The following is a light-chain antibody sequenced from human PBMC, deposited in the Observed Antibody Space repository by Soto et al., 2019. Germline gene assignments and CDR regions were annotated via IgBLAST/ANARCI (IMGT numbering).Light chain of an antibody. J-gene: IGLJ3*02. CDR2: EVT. Sequence: QSALTQPASVSGSPGQSVTISCTGTSSDVGGYNYVSWFQQHPGKAPKLMIYEVTNRPSGVSNRFSGSKSGNTASLPISGRQAEDEADYYCSSFTTSNTWVFGGGTKLTVL. V-gene: IGLV2-14*01. CDR1: SSDVGGYNY. CDR3: SSFTTSNTWV.